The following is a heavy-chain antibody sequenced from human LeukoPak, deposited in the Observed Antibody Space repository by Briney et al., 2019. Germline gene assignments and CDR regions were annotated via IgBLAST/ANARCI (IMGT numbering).Heavy chain of an antibody. CDR3: ALIAAGSPFDY. Sequence: GGSLRLSCAASGFTFSSYWMSWVRQAPGKGLEWVANIKQDGSEKYYVDSVKGRFTISRDNAKNTLYLQMNSLRAEDTAVYYCALIAAGSPFDYWGQGTLVTVSS. V-gene: IGHV3-7*01. J-gene: IGHJ4*02. D-gene: IGHD6-13*01. CDR2: IKQDGSEK. CDR1: GFTFSSYW.